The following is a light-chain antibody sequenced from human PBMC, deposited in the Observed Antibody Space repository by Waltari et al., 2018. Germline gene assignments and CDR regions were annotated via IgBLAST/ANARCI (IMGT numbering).Light chain of an antibody. CDR2: GAS. CDR1: QSVSSNY. V-gene: IGKV3-20*01. J-gene: IGKJ1*01. Sequence: GERASLSCSTSQSVSSNYLAWYQQRPGQAPRLLIYGASSRAIGIPDRFSGSGSGTDFTLTISRLEPEDFAVYYCQQYGTSPRTFGQGTKVEIK. CDR3: QQYGTSPRT.